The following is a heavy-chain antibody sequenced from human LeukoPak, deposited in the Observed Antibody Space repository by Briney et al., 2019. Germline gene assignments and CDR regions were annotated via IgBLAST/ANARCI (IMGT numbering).Heavy chain of an antibody. CDR1: GYTFTGYD. CDR2: MNPNSDNT. D-gene: IGHD6-19*01. V-gene: IGHV1-8*03. Sequence: ASVKVSCKASGYTFTGYDISWVRQATGQGLEWMGWMNPNSDNTGYAQKFQGRLTIPRNTSISTAYMELSSLRSEDTAVYFCARRSGWASFDYWGQGTLVTVSS. J-gene: IGHJ4*02. CDR3: ARRSGWASFDY.